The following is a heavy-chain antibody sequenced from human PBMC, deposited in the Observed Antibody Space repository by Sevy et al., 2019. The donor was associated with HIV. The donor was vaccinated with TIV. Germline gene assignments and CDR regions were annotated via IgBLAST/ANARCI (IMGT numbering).Heavy chain of an antibody. CDR2: INQDGSER. CDR1: GFTFSSLW. CDR3: ARDSGHGHDY. V-gene: IGHV3-7*01. J-gene: IGHJ4*02. Sequence: GGSLRLSCAASGFTFSSLWMSWVRQAPGKGLEWVANINQDGSERYYVDSVKGRFTLSRDNAKNSLYLQMNSLRAEDTAVYYCARDSGHGHDYWGLGTLVTVSS. D-gene: IGHD3-10*01.